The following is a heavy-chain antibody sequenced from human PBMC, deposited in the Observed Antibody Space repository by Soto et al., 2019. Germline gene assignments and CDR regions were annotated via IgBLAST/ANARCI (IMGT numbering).Heavy chain of an antibody. V-gene: IGHV3-7*01. Sequence: EVQLVESGGGLVQPGGSLRLSCVDSGFTFSSYWMSWVRQAPVKGLEWVGNIKQDGSEENYVDSVKGRFTISRDNAKNSMYLQMNSLRAEVTAVYYCARIAASGRGWDVWGQGTTVVVSS. J-gene: IGHJ6*02. D-gene: IGHD6-13*01. CDR2: IKQDGSEE. CDR3: ARIAASGRGWDV. CDR1: GFTFSSYW.